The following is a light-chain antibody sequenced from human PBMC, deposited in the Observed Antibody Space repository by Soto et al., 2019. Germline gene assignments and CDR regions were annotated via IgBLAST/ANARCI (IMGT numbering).Light chain of an antibody. V-gene: IGKV1-27*01. J-gene: IGKJ3*01. CDR1: TGISNS. CDR3: QQYNSTSFT. CDR2: AAS. Sequence: DLQMTQSPSSLSASVGDRVAITGRASTGISNSLAWYQQKPGKVPKILIYAASTLQSAVPSRLSGSGSGTDFTLTISSLQPEDFATYYCQQYNSTSFTFGRGTKVDIK.